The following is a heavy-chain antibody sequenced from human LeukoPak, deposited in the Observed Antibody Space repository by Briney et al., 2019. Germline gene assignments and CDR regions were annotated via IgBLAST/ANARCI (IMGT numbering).Heavy chain of an antibody. CDR3: ARGRFRWELEIRDFDY. CDR1: GYTFTSYG. V-gene: IGHV1-18*01. Sequence: ASVKVSCKASGYTFTSYGISWVRQAPGQGLEWMGWISAYNGNTNYAQKLQGRVTMTSDTSISTVYMELSSLKSDDTAAYYCARGRFRWELEIRDFDYWGRGTLVTVSS. CDR2: ISAYNGNT. D-gene: IGHD1-7*01. J-gene: IGHJ4*02.